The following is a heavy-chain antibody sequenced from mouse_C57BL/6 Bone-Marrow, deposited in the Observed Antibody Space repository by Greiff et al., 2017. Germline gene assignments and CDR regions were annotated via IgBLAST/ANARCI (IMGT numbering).Heavy chain of an antibody. CDR3: AIYDYAGGCAY. D-gene: IGHD1-1*01. Sequence: VQLKESGGDLVKPGGSLKLSCAASGFTFSSYAMSWVRQTPDKRLEWVATISSGGSYTYYPDSVKGRFTISRDNAKNTLYMQMSSLKSEDTAMYYCAIYDYAGGCAYWGQGTLVTVSA. V-gene: IGHV5-6*01. CDR2: ISSGGSYT. CDR1: GFTFSSYA. J-gene: IGHJ3*01.